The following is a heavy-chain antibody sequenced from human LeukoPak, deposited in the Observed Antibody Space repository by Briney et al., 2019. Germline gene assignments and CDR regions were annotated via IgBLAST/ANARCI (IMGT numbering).Heavy chain of an antibody. Sequence: GGSLRLSCAASGFTFSSYAMSWVRQAPGKGLEWVSAISGSGGSTYYADSVKGRFTISRDNSKNTPYLQMNSLRAEDTAVYYCAKDLLIAVAGLFDYWGQGTLVTVSS. J-gene: IGHJ4*02. CDR3: AKDLLIAVAGLFDY. V-gene: IGHV3-23*01. D-gene: IGHD6-19*01. CDR2: ISGSGGST. CDR1: GFTFSSYA.